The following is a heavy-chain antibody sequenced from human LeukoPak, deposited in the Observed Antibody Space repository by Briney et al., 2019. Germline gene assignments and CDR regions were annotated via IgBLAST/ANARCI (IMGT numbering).Heavy chain of an antibody. CDR2: INPNSGGT. CDR1: GYTFTGYY. Sequence: ASVKVSCKASGYTFTGYYMHWVRQAPGQGREWMAWINPNSGGTNYAQKFQRRVTMTRDTSISTAYMELSRLRSDDTAVYYCARGSVSGWYFFDYWGQGTLVTVSS. V-gene: IGHV1-2*02. J-gene: IGHJ4*02. D-gene: IGHD6-19*01. CDR3: ARGSVSGWYFFDY.